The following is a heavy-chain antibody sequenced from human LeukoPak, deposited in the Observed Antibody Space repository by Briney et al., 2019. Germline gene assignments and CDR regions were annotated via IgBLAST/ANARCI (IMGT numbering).Heavy chain of an antibody. CDR2: ISYDGSNK. CDR3: AKSMVRGVIIRQHMDV. Sequence: GGSLRLSCAASGFTFSSYGMHWVRQAPGKGLEWVAVISYDGSNKYYADSVKGRFTISRDNSKNTLYLQMNSLRAEDTAVYYCAKSMVRGVIIRQHMDVWGKGTTVTVSS. D-gene: IGHD3-10*01. CDR1: GFTFSSYG. J-gene: IGHJ6*03. V-gene: IGHV3-30*18.